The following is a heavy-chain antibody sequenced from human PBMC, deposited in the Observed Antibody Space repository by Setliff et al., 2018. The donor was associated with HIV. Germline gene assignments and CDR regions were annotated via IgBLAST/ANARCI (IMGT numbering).Heavy chain of an antibody. CDR3: ARYSPRGYTLTGPY. J-gene: IGHJ4*02. CDR1: SGSISSGSYY. Sequence: PSETLSLTCTVSSGSISSGSYYWSWIRQPAGKGLEWIGHIYASGSTNYNPSLKSRVTISVDTSKNQFSLKLGSVTAADTAVYYCARYSPRGYTLTGPYWGQGTLVTVSS. CDR2: IYASGST. D-gene: IGHD6-25*01. V-gene: IGHV4-61*10.